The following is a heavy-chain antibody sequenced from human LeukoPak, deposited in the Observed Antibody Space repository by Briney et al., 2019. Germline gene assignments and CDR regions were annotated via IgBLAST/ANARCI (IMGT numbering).Heavy chain of an antibody. Sequence: TGGSLRLSCAASGFTFSSYAMHWVRQAPGKGLEWVAVISYDGSNKYYADSVKGRFTISRDNSKNTLYLQMNSLRAEDTAVYYCARAFGWFDPWGQGTLVTVSS. CDR3: ARAFGWFDP. CDR2: ISYDGSNK. V-gene: IGHV3-30*01. D-gene: IGHD2/OR15-2a*01. CDR1: GFTFSSYA. J-gene: IGHJ5*02.